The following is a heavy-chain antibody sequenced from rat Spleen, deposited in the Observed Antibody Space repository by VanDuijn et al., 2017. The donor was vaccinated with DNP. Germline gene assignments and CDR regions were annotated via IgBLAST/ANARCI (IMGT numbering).Heavy chain of an antibody. Sequence: EVQLVESGGGLVQPGRSLKLSCAASGFTFSAYYMAWVRQAPAKGLEWVAYIGSAAYAPYYGDSVKGRFTISRDNAKSSLYLQMDSLRSEDTATYYCTTTEASTGFAYWGQGTLVTVSS. CDR2: IGSAAYAP. CDR1: GFTFSAYY. J-gene: IGHJ3*01. D-gene: IGHD1-11*01. CDR3: TTTEASTGFAY. V-gene: IGHV5-20*01.